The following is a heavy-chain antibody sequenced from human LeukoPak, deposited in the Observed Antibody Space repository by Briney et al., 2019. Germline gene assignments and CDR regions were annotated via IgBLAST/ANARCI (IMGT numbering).Heavy chain of an antibody. CDR2: INPNSGGA. D-gene: IGHD2-15*01. Sequence: ASVKVSCKASGYTFTGYYIHWVRQAPGQGLEYMGRINPNSGGANYAQKFQDRVTMTRDTSISTAYMELSRLISDDTAVYYCARDKGSSSASYYFDSWGQGTLVTVSS. V-gene: IGHV1-2*06. J-gene: IGHJ4*02. CDR1: GYTFTGYY. CDR3: ARDKGSSSASYYFDS.